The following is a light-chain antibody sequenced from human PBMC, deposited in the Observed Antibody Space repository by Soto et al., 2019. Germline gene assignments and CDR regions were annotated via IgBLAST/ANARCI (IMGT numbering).Light chain of an antibody. CDR3: LQDYNYPRT. CDR2: AAS. CDR1: QGIRND. V-gene: IGKV1-6*01. J-gene: IGKJ1*01. Sequence: AIQMTQSPSSLSASVGDRVTSACRASQGIRNDLNWYQQKPGKAPKLLIYAASSLQSGVTSRFSGSGSATDFTLTISSLQPEDFATYYCLQDYNYPRTFGQGTKVEIK.